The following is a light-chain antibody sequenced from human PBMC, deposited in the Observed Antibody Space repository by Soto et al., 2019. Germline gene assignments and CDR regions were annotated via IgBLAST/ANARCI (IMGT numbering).Light chain of an antibody. CDR2: DKS. V-gene: IGKV1-39*01. J-gene: IGKJ2*01. CDR1: QDIDIY. Sequence: TQMTQSPSSLSACVGDRVIITCRASQDIDIYLSWYQQKPGKVPKLLIYDKSTLRSGVPSRFSGSGSGTDFTLTINNLHPEDFATYYCQQSYRTPYTFGQGTKV. CDR3: QQSYRTPYT.